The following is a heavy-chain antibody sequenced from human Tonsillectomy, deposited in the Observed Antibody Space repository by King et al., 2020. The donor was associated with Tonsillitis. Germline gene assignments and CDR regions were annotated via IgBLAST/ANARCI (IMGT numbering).Heavy chain of an antibody. Sequence: VQLVESGEGLVQPGGSLRLSCAASGFTFTSYWMSWVRQAPGKGLEWVANIKQDGSVKYYVDSVKGRFTISRDNSKNSLYLEMNSLRGEETAVYYCARVGGWGWFDPWGQGTLVTVSS. CDR2: IKQDGSVK. V-gene: IGHV3-7*01. J-gene: IGHJ5*02. CDR3: ARVGGWGWFDP. CDR1: GFTFTSYW. D-gene: IGHD3-16*01.